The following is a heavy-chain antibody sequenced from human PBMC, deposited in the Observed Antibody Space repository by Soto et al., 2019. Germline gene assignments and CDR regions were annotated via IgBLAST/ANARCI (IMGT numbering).Heavy chain of an antibody. CDR2: IYYSGST. Sequence: SETLSLTCTVSGGSISSGGYYWSWIRQHPGKGLEWIGYIYYSGSTYYNPSLKSRATISVDTSKNQFSLKLSSVTAADTAVYYCARDGLSNWFDPWGQGTLVTVSS. CDR3: ARDGLSNWFDP. V-gene: IGHV4-31*03. CDR1: GGSISSGGYY. J-gene: IGHJ5*02.